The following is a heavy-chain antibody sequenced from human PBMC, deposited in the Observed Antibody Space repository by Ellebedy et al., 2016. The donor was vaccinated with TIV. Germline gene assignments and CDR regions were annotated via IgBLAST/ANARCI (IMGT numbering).Heavy chain of an antibody. V-gene: IGHV5-51*01. D-gene: IGHD4-17*01. CDR3: ARQHDYGDYSFGI. CDR2: IYPGDSDT. J-gene: IGHJ3*02. Sequence: GESLKISXKGGGYSFTSYWIGWVRQVPGKGLEWMGIIYPGDSDTRNSPSFQGQVTISADKSISTAYLQWSSLKASDTAMYYCARQHDYGDYSFGIWGQGTMVTVSS. CDR1: GYSFTSYW.